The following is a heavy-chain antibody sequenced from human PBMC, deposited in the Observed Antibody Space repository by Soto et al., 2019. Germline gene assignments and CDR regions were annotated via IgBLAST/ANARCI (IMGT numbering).Heavy chain of an antibody. V-gene: IGHV1-18*01. Sequence: ASVKVSCKASGYTFTSYGISWVRQAPGQGLEWMGWISAYNGNTNYAQKLQGRVTMTTDTSTSTAYMELRSLRSDDTAVYYCARVGVVVPAASFGSYYYYYYMDVWGKGTTVTVSS. J-gene: IGHJ6*03. D-gene: IGHD2-2*01. CDR3: ARVGVVVPAASFGSYYYYYYMDV. CDR1: GYTFTSYG. CDR2: ISAYNGNT.